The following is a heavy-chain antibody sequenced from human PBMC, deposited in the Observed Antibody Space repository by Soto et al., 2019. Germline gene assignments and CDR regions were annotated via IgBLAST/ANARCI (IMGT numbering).Heavy chain of an antibody. Sequence: GGSLRLSCSASGFTFSEYSIHWVRQAPGKGLQYVSTISSDGDITYYADSVKGRFTISRDNSKNTLYLQVNSLRPEDTAVYYCVKVSTFYDILTGYYSTNFFDPWGQGTLVTVSS. D-gene: IGHD3-9*01. V-gene: IGHV3-64D*06. J-gene: IGHJ5*02. CDR1: GFTFSEYS. CDR3: VKVSTFYDILTGYYSTNFFDP. CDR2: ISSDGDIT.